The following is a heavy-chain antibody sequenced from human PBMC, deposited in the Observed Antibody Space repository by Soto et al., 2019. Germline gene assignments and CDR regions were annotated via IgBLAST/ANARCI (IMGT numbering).Heavy chain of an antibody. Sequence: QVQLQQWGAGLLKPSETLSLTCAVYGGSFSGYYWSWIRQPPGKGLEWIGEINHSGSTNYNPSLKSRVTISVDTSKNQFSLKLSSVTAADTAVYYCARGRGRMSFQLYATAGAFDIWGQGTMVTVSS. CDR1: GGSFSGYY. D-gene: IGHD2-8*01. CDR2: INHSGST. J-gene: IGHJ3*02. V-gene: IGHV4-34*01. CDR3: ARGRGRMSFQLYATAGAFDI.